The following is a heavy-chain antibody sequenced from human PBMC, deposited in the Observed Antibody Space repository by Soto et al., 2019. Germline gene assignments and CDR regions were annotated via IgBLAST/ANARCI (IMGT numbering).Heavy chain of an antibody. J-gene: IGHJ6*02. CDR3: ARGGERWLQYYYYYGMDV. Sequence: SVKVSFKASGGTFSSYAISWVRQAPGQGLEWMGGIIPIFGTANYAQKFQGRVTITADESTSTAYMELSSLRSEDTAVYYCARGGERWLQYYYYYGMDVWGQGTTVTVSS. D-gene: IGHD3-16*01. CDR2: IIPIFGTA. V-gene: IGHV1-69*13. CDR1: GGTFSSYA.